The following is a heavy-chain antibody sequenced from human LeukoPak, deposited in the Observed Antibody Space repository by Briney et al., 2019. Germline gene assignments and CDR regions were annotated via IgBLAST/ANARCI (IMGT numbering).Heavy chain of an antibody. Sequence: GASMKVSCKASGYTFTGYYMHWVRQAPGQGLEWMGWINPNSGGTNYAQKFQGRVTMTRDTSISTAYMELSRLRSDDTAVYYCARQDYYDSSGYYQWGQGTLVTVSS. CDR3: ARQDYYDSSGYYQ. V-gene: IGHV1-2*02. CDR1: GYTFTGYY. CDR2: INPNSGGT. J-gene: IGHJ4*02. D-gene: IGHD3-22*01.